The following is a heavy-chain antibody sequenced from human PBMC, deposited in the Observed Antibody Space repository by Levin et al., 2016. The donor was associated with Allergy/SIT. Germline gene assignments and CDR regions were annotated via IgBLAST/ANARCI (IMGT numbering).Heavy chain of an antibody. CDR3: ARRAYSYGDLGYYYYYMDV. Sequence: GESLKISCKGSGYSFTSYWIGWVRQMPGKGLEWMGIIYPGDSDTRYSPSFQGQVTISADKSISTAYLQWSSLKASDTAMYYCARRAYSYGDLGYYYYYMDVWGKGTTVTVSS. D-gene: IGHD5-18*01. V-gene: IGHV5-51*01. CDR1: GYSFTSYW. CDR2: IYPGDSDT. J-gene: IGHJ6*03.